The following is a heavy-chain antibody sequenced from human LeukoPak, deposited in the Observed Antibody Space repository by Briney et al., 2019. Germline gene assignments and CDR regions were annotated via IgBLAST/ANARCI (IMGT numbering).Heavy chain of an antibody. D-gene: IGHD4-17*01. V-gene: IGHV1-69*13. CDR3: ARDLGGDYGWNALDY. CDR2: IIPIFGTA. CDR1: GGTFSSYA. Sequence: SVKVSCKASGGTFSSYAISWVRQAPGQGLEWMGGIIPIFGTANYAQKFQGRVTITADESTSTAYMELSSLRSEDTAVYYCARDLGGDYGWNALDYWGQGTLVTVSS. J-gene: IGHJ4*02.